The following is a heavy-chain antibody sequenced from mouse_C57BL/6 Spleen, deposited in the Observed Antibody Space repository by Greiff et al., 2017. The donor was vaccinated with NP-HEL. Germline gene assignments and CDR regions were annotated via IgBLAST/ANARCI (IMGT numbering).Heavy chain of an antibody. Sequence: VQLQQPGAELVRPGSSVKLSCKASGYTFTSYWMHWVKQRPIQGLEWIGNIDPSDSETHYNQKFKDKATLTVDKSSSTAYMQLSSLTSEDSAVYYCASEIYYGSSYDTWFAYWGQGTLVTVSA. CDR3: ASEIYYGSSYDTWFAY. CDR2: IDPSDSET. J-gene: IGHJ3*01. CDR1: GYTFTSYW. D-gene: IGHD1-1*01. V-gene: IGHV1-52*01.